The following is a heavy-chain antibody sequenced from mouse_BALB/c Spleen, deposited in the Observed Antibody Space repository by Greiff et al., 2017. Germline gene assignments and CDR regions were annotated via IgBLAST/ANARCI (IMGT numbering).Heavy chain of an antibody. J-gene: IGHJ3*01. D-gene: IGHD2-3*01. Sequence: VQLKQSGAELVKPGASVKLSCTASGFNIKDTYMHWVKQRPEQGLEWIGRIDPANGNTKYDTKFQGKATITADTSANTAYLQLSSLTSEDTAVYYCARSIYDGYYGFAYWGQGTLVTVSA. CDR1: GFNIKDTY. V-gene: IGHV14-3*02. CDR2: IDPANGNT. CDR3: ARSIYDGYYGFAY.